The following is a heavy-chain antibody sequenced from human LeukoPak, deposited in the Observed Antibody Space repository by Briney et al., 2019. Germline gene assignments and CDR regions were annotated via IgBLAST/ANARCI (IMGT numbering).Heavy chain of an antibody. V-gene: IGHV3-21*01. CDR1: GFTFSSYS. J-gene: IGHJ5*02. CDR3: ARESHVDTAMA. D-gene: IGHD5-18*01. Sequence: GGSLRLSCAASGFTFSSYSMNWVRQAPGKGLEWVSSISSSSSYIYYADSVKGRFTISRDNAKNSLYLQMNSLRAEDTAVYYCARESHVDTAMAWGQGTLVTVSS. CDR2: ISSSSSYI.